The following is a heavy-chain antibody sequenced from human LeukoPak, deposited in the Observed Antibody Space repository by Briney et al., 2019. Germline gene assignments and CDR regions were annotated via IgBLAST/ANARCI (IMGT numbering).Heavy chain of an antibody. V-gene: IGHV1-2*02. J-gene: IGHJ4*02. Sequence: ASVKVSCKASGYTFTGYYMHWARQAPGQGLEWMGWINPNSGGTNYAQKFQGRVTMTRDTSISTAYMELSRLRSDDTAVYYCARDWSGDVVVPAAIEFDYWGQGTLVTVSS. CDR2: INPNSGGT. D-gene: IGHD2-2*01. CDR3: ARDWSGDVVVPAAIEFDY. CDR1: GYTFTGYY.